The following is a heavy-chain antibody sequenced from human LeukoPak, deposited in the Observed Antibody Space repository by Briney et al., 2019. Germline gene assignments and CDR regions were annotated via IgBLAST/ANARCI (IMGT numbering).Heavy chain of an antibody. CDR3: ARDDTAMVNY. Sequence: SETLSLTCTVSGGSIYSGSYYWSWIRQPAGKGLEWIGRIYTSGSTNYNPSLKSRVTISVDTSKNQFSLKLSSVTAADTAVYYCARDDTAMVNYWGQGTLVTVSS. CDR1: GGSIYSGSYY. V-gene: IGHV4-61*02. D-gene: IGHD5-18*01. CDR2: IYTSGST. J-gene: IGHJ4*02.